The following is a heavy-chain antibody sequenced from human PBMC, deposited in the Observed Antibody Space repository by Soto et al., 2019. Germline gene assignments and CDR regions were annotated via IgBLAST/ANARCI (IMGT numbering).Heavy chain of an antibody. CDR2: IYHSGTT. CDR3: ARFSGVVKNTLYYYYYYGMDV. V-gene: IGHV4-30-2*01. D-gene: IGHD2-15*01. CDR1: GGSISSGGYS. J-gene: IGHJ6*02. Sequence: PSETLSLTCAVSGGSISSGGYSWSWIRQPPGKGLEWIGYIYHSGTTYYNPSLKSRVTISVDRSKNQFSLKLSSVTAADTAVYYCARFSGVVKNTLYYYYYYGMDVWGQGTTVTVSS.